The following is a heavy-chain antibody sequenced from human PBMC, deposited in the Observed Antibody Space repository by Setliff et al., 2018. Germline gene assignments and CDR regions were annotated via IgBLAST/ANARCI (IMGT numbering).Heavy chain of an antibody. V-gene: IGHV3-74*01. CDR2: INNDGSST. CDR1: GFTFSSHW. Sequence: GSLRLSCAAAGFTFSSHWMHWVRQAPGKRLMWVSRINNDGSSTYYADPVRGRFTISRDNSKNTLYLQMNSLRAEDTAVYYCVKDRYCSDASCSPDYFDYWGQGTLVTVSS. CDR3: VKDRYCSDASCSPDYFDY. D-gene: IGHD2-15*01. J-gene: IGHJ4*02.